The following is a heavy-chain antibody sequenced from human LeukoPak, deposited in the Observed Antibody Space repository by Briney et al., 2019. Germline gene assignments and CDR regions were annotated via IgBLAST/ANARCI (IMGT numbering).Heavy chain of an antibody. D-gene: IGHD3-3*01. CDR3: ARGCYDFWSGYCHFDY. Sequence: SETLSLTCAVYGGSFCGYYWSWILQPPGKGLEWIGEINHSGSTNYNPSLKSRVTISVDTSKNPFSLKLSSVTAADTAVYYCARGCYDFWSGYCHFDYWGQGTLVTVSS. V-gene: IGHV4-34*01. CDR1: GGSFCGYY. J-gene: IGHJ4*02. CDR2: INHSGST.